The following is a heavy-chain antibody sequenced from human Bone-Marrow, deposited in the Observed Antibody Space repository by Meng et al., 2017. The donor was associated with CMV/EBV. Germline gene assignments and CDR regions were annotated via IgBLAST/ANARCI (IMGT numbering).Heavy chain of an antibody. CDR2: IYPGDSDT. D-gene: IGHD3-22*01. Sequence: GESLKISCKGSGYSFTSYWIGWVRQMPGKGLEWMGIIYPGDSDTRYSPSFQGQVTISADKSISTAYLQWRSLKASDTAMYYCARRGFHYYDSSGYSELGCDPWGQGTLVTVSS. CDR3: ARRGFHYYDSSGYSELGCDP. J-gene: IGHJ5*02. V-gene: IGHV5-51*01. CDR1: GYSFTSYW.